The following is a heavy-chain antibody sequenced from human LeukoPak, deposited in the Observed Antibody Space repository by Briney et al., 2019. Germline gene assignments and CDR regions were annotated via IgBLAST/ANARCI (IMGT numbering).Heavy chain of an antibody. CDR3: AKDFRIGYSAHFDY. D-gene: IGHD2-21*01. Sequence: GGSLRLSCVGSGFTFRSHAMSWVRQAPEKGLEFVSGIYENGGTTYYADSVKGRFSITRDNSKNTLYLQMDSLRGEDTAVYYCAKDFRIGYSAHFDYWGQGALVTVSS. V-gene: IGHV3-23*01. CDR1: GFTFRSHA. CDR2: IYENGGTT. J-gene: IGHJ4*02.